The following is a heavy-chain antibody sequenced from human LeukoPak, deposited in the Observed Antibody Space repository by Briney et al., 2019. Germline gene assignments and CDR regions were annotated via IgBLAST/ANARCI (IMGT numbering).Heavy chain of an antibody. V-gene: IGHV4-39*07. CDR3: ARFLRVPAFFDY. J-gene: IGHJ4*02. D-gene: IGHD2-2*01. Sequence: SETLSLTCTVSGGSISSSSYYWGWIRQPPGKGLEWIGSIYYSGSTYYNPSLKSRVTISVDTSKNQFSLKLSSVTAADTAVYYRARFLRVPAFFDYWGQGTLVTVSS. CDR2: IYYSGST. CDR1: GGSISSSSYY.